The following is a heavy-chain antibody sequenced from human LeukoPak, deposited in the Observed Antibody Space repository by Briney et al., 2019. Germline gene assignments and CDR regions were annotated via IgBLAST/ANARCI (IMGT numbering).Heavy chain of an antibody. CDR3: ARVDYDISTGYQTYFKY. D-gene: IGHD3-9*01. CDR1: GFTLSSYA. Sequence: GGSLRLSCAASGFTLSSYAMSWVRQAPGKGPEWVSSLSSSSIYINHADSVKGRFTISRDNAKNSLYLQMNSLRAEDTAVYYCARVDYDISTGYQTYFKYWGQGTLVTVSS. V-gene: IGHV3-21*01. CDR2: LSSSSIYI. J-gene: IGHJ4*02.